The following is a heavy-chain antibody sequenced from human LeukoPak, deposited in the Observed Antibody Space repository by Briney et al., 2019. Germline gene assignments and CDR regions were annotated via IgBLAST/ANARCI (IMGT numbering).Heavy chain of an antibody. Sequence: SETLSHTCTVSGDSISSYYWSWIRRPAGKGLEWIGRIYISVNTNYNPSLKSRVTMSVDTSKNQFFLKLSSVTAADTAVYYCARVVSRSSSSYFDYWGQGTLVTVSS. V-gene: IGHV4-4*07. D-gene: IGHD6-6*01. CDR1: GDSISSYY. CDR3: ARVVSRSSSSYFDY. CDR2: IYISVNT. J-gene: IGHJ4*02.